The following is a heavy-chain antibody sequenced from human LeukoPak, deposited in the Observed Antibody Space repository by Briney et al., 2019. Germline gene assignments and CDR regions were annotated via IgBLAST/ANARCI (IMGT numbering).Heavy chain of an antibody. V-gene: IGHV3-74*01. CDR3: ERDDYYDSSGFDY. D-gene: IGHD3-22*01. CDR1: GFSFSSYW. J-gene: IGHJ4*02. Sequence: GGSLRLSCAASGFSFSSYWMHWVRQAPGKGLVWVSRINSDGSSTSYADSVKGRFTISRDNAKSTLYLQMNSLRAEDTAVYYCERDDYYDSSGFDYWGQGTLVTVSS. CDR2: INSDGSST.